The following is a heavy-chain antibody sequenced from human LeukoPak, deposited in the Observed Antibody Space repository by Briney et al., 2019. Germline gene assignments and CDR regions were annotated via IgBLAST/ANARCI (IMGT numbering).Heavy chain of an antibody. Sequence: SETLSLTCAVYGGSFSGYYWSWIRQPPVKGLEWIGEINHSGSTNYNPSLKSRVTISVDTSKNQFSLKLSSVTAADTAVYYCARGYTILYYWGQGTLVTVSS. CDR2: INHSGST. V-gene: IGHV4-34*01. D-gene: IGHD3-3*01. J-gene: IGHJ4*02. CDR3: ARGYTILYY. CDR1: GGSFSGYY.